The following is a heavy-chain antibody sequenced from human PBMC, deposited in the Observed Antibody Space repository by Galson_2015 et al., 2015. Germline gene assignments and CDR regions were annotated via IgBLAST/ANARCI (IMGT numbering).Heavy chain of an antibody. CDR1: GFTFSSYA. V-gene: IGHV3-23*01. CDR2: ISGSGGST. D-gene: IGHD3-10*01. CDR3: AKFGLYYYGSGPFEV. J-gene: IGHJ3*01. Sequence: SLRLSCAASGFTFSSYAMSWVRQAPGKGLEWVSAISGSGGSTYYADSVKGRFTISRDNSKNTLYLQMNSLRAEDTAVYYCAKFGLYYYGSGPFEVWGQGTMVTVSS.